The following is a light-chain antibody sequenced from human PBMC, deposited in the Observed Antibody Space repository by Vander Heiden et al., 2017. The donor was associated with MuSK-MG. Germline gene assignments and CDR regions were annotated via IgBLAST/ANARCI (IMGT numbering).Light chain of an antibody. CDR2: DAS. CDR1: QSVSSY. Sequence: IVLTPSPATLSLSPGGQATLSCRASQSVSSYLAGYQQKPGQAPRLLIYDASNRATGIPARFSGSGSGTDFTLTIISLEPEDFAVYYCQQRSNWPPITFGQGTRLEIK. J-gene: IGKJ5*01. V-gene: IGKV3-11*01. CDR3: QQRSNWPPIT.